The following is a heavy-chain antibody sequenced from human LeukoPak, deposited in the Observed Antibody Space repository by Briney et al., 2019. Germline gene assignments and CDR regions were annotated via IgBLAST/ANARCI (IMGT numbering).Heavy chain of an antibody. V-gene: IGHV4-4*09. CDR3: ARLDSYGRRGYWYFDL. D-gene: IGHD5-18*01. J-gene: IGHJ2*01. Sequence: SETLSLTCTVSGGSISSYYWSWIRQPPGKGLEWIGYIYSSGSTNYNPSLKSRVTISVDTSKNQFSLKLSSVTAADTAVYYCARLDSYGRRGYWYFDLWGRGTLVTVSS. CDR2: IYSSGST. CDR1: GGSISSYY.